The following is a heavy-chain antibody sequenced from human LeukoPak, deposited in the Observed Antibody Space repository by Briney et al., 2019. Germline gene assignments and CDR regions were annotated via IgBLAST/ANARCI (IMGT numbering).Heavy chain of an antibody. CDR2: IRSKAYGGTT. CDR1: GFTFGDYA. V-gene: IGHV3-49*04. J-gene: IGHJ5*02. Sequence: PGRSLRLSRTASGFTFGDYAMSWVRQAPGKGLEWVGFIRSKAYGGTTEYAASVKGRFTISRDDSKSIAYLQMNSLKTEDTAVYYCTRDPGYCSSTSCHNWFDPWGQGTPVTVSS. CDR3: TRDPGYCSSTSCHNWFDP. D-gene: IGHD2-2*03.